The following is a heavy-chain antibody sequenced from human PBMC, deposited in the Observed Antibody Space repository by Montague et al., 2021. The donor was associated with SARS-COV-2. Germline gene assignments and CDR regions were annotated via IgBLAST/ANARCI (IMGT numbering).Heavy chain of an antibody. CDR3: ARGDVGAGAGVLIPYYYYYMDV. V-gene: IGHV4-34*01. J-gene: IGHJ6*03. CDR1: GGSFSGYY. Sequence: SETLSLTCAVYGGSFSGYYWSWIRQPPGKGLEWIGEINHSGSTNYNPSLKSRVTISVDTSKNQFSLKLSSVTAADTAVYYCARGDVGAGAGVLIPYYYYYMDVWGKGTTVTVSS. D-gene: IGHD6-13*01. CDR2: INHSGST.